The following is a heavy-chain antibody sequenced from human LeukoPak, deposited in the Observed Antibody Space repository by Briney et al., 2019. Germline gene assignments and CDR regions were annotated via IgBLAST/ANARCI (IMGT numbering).Heavy chain of an antibody. CDR1: GGSISSSSYY. J-gene: IGHJ5*02. V-gene: IGHV4-39*01. CDR3: ASHSGYSYGLNWFDP. D-gene: IGHD5-18*01. CDR2: IYYSGST. Sequence: KPSETLSLTCTVSGGSISSSSYYWGWIRQRPGRGLEWIGSIYYSGSTYYNPSLKSRVTISVDTSKNQFSLKLSSVTAADTAVYYCASHSGYSYGLNWFDPWGQGTLVTVSS.